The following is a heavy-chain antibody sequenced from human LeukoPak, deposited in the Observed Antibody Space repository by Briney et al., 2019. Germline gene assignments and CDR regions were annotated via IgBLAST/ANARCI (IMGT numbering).Heavy chain of an antibody. CDR3: AKDAIGTPLCY. Sequence: GGSLRLSCAASGFTFGSYAMSWVRQAPGKGLEWVSAISGSGGSTYYADSVKGRFTISRDNSKNTLYLQMNSLGAEDTAVYYCAKDAIGTPLCYWGQGTLVTVSS. CDR2: ISGSGGST. J-gene: IGHJ4*02. CDR1: GFTFGSYA. V-gene: IGHV3-23*01. D-gene: IGHD1-1*01.